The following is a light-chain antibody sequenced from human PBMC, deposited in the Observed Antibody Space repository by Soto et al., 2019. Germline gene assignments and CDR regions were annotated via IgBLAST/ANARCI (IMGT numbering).Light chain of an antibody. CDR1: QGISSY. J-gene: IGKJ5*01. CDR3: QQLTSYLSIT. CDR2: AAS. Sequence: DIQLTQSPYFLSASVGDRVPITCRASQGISSYLAWYQQKPGKAPQLLIYAASTLQSGVPSRFSGSGSGTEFTLTISSLQPEDFATYYCQQLTSYLSITFGTGTRLEIK. V-gene: IGKV1-9*01.